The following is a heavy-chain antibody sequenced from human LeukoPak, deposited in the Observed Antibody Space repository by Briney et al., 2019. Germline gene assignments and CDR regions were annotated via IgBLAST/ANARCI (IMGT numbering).Heavy chain of an antibody. CDR2: IYSGGST. CDR3: ARGGATEVFDY. V-gene: IGHV3-53*04. Sequence: PGGSLRLSCAASGFTVSSNYMSWVRQAPGKGLEWVSVIYSGGSTYYADSVKGRFTISRHNSKNTLYLQMNSLRAEDTAVYCCARGGATEVFDYWGQGTLVTVSS. CDR1: GFTVSSNY. J-gene: IGHJ4*02. D-gene: IGHD1-26*01.